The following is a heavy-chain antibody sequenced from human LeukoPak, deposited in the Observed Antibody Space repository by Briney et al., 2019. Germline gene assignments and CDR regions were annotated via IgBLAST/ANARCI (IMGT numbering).Heavy chain of an antibody. CDR1: GGSISNYY. Sequence: PSETLSLTCTVSGGSISNYYWSWIRQPPGEGLEWTGCIHYTGSTNYNPSLKSRVTISADTSKNQFSLKLSSVTAADTAVYYCARHNTFDIWGQGTMVTVSS. CDR3: ARHNTFDI. J-gene: IGHJ3*02. V-gene: IGHV4-59*08. CDR2: IHYTGST.